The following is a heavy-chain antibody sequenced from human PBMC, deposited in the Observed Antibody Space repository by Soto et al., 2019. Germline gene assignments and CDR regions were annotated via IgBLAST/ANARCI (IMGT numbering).Heavy chain of an antibody. Sequence: SAKVSCMTSGGTFSSYAISWVRQAPGHGLEWMGKINPIFGTTNYAQEWHGRVTITADESTSTVYMELNSLRSEDTAVYYCARSIVSSTVAFKGSFDYWG. V-gene: IGHV1-69*13. CDR3: ARSIVSSTVAFKGSFDY. J-gene: IGHJ4*01. CDR2: INPIFGTT. CDR1: GGTFSSYA. D-gene: IGHD4-17*01.